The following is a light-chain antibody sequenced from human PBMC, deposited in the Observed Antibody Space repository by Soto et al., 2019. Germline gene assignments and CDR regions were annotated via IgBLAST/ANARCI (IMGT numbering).Light chain of an antibody. Sequence: QSALTQPASVSGSPGQSITISCTGTSSDVGGYNYVSWYQQHPGKAPKLIIYDVSNRPSGVSNRFSGSKSANTASLTISGLQAEDEADYYCSSYTTTSTYVFGTGPQLTVL. CDR2: DVS. J-gene: IGLJ1*01. CDR3: SSYTTTSTYV. CDR1: SSDVGGYNY. V-gene: IGLV2-14*01.